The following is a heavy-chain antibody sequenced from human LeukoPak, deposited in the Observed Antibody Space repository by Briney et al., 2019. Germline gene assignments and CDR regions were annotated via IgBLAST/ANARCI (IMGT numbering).Heavy chain of an antibody. Sequence: ASVKVSCKASGYTFTSYDINWVRQATGQGLEWTGWMNPNSGNTGYAQKFQGRVTMTRNTSISTAYMELSSLRSEDTAVYYCARGRMTTRNWFDPWGQGTLVTVSS. V-gene: IGHV1-8*01. CDR2: MNPNSGNT. CDR3: ARGRMTTRNWFDP. D-gene: IGHD4-17*01. J-gene: IGHJ5*02. CDR1: GYTFTSYD.